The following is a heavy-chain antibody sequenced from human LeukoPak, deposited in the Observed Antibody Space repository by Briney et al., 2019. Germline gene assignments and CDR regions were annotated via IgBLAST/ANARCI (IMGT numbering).Heavy chain of an antibody. V-gene: IGHV4-61*08. CDR1: GGSISSNGYY. J-gene: IGHJ6*03. CDR2: IYYSGST. Sequence: SETLSLTCSVSGGSISSNGYYWGWIRQPPGKGLEWIGYIYYSGSTNYNPSLKSRVTISVDTSKNQFSLKLSSVTAADTAVYYCARGRDAWSGYYYYYYYMDVWGKGTTVTVSS. CDR3: ARGRDAWSGYYYYYYYMDV. D-gene: IGHD3-3*01.